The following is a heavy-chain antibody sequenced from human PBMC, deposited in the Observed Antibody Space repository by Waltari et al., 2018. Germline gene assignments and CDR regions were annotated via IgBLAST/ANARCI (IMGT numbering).Heavy chain of an antibody. CDR2: ISSSSSYI. CDR3: ARDRELRYGMDV. J-gene: IGHJ6*02. Sequence: VQLVESGGGLVKPGGSLRLSCAASGFTFSSYSMNWVRQAPGKGLEWVSSISSSSSYIYYADSVKGRFTISRDNAKNSLYLQMNSLRAEDTAVYYCARDRELRYGMDVWGQGTTVTVSS. V-gene: IGHV3-21*01. CDR1: GFTFSSYS. D-gene: IGHD1-26*01.